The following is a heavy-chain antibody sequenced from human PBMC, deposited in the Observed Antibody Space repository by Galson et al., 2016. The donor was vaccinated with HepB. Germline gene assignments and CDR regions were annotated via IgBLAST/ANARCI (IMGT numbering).Heavy chain of an antibody. CDR1: GFTFSSYG. CDR3: TKDGIPATRPRWFDP. Sequence: SLRLSCAASGFTFSSYGMHWVRQAPGKGLEWVAFISNDGGNQYYADSVRGRFTISRDNSKNTMYLHMNSLRPEDTALYYCTKDGIPATRPRWFDPWGQGSLVIVSS. D-gene: IGHD2-2*01. V-gene: IGHV3-30*18. J-gene: IGHJ5*02. CDR2: ISNDGGNQ.